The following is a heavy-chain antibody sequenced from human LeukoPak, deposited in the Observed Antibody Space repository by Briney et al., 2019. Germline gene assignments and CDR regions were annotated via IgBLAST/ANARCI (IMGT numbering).Heavy chain of an antibody. CDR2: INPNSGGT. J-gene: IGHJ4*02. CDR1: GYTFTSYD. V-gene: IGHV1-2*02. Sequence: ASVKVSCKASGYTFTSYDINWVRQAPGQGLEWMGWINPNSGGTNYAQKFQGRVTMTRDTSISTAYMELSRLRSDDTAVYYCARELLWFGESRDGGYWGQGTLVTVSS. D-gene: IGHD3-10*01. CDR3: ARELLWFGESRDGGY.